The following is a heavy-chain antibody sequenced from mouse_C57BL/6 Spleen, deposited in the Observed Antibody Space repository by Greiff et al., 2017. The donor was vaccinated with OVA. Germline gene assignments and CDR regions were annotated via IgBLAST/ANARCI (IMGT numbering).Heavy chain of an antibody. V-gene: IGHV1-64*01. Sequence: VQLQQPGAELVKPGASVKLSCKASGYTFTSYWMHWVKQRPGQGLEWIGMIHPNSGSTNYNEKFKSKATLTVDKSSSTAYMQLSSLTSEDFAVYYRVEGTVVAPDAMDYWGQGTSVTVSS. J-gene: IGHJ4*01. CDR3: VEGTVVAPDAMDY. CDR1: GYTFTSYW. D-gene: IGHD1-1*01. CDR2: IHPNSGST.